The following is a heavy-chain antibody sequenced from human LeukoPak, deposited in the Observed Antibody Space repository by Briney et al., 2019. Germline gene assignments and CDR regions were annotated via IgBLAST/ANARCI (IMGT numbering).Heavy chain of an antibody. CDR2: ISSSSSTI. Sequence: GGSLRLSCAASGFTFSSYSMNWVRQAPGKGLEWVSYISSSSSTIYYADSVKGRFTISRDNAKNSLYLQMNSLRAEDTAVYYCARDQRYFDWLSYYYYYYMDVWGKGTTVTVSS. CDR1: GFTFSSYS. V-gene: IGHV3-48*01. CDR3: ARDQRYFDWLSYYYYYYMDV. D-gene: IGHD3-9*01. J-gene: IGHJ6*03.